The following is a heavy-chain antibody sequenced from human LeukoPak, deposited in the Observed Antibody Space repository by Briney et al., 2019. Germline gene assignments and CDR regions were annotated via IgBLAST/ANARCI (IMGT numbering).Heavy chain of an antibody. CDR2: IYYSGST. D-gene: IGHD2-15*01. CDR3: ARWGVVVAATAAL. CDR1: GGSISSSSYY. Sequence: SETLSLTCTVSGGSISSSSYYWGWIRQPPGKGLEWSGSIYYSGSTYYNPSLKSRVTISVDTSKNQLPLKLSSVTAADTAVYYCARWGVVVAATAALWGQGTLVTVSS. J-gene: IGHJ4*02. V-gene: IGHV4-39*01.